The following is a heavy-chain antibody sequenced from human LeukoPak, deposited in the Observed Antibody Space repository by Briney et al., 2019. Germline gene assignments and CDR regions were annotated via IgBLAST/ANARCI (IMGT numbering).Heavy chain of an antibody. V-gene: IGHV3-30*18. CDR1: GFTFSSYG. D-gene: IGHD4-23*01. J-gene: IGHJ4*02. CDR3: AKVTTVVGFDY. CDR2: ISYDGSNK. Sequence: GGSLRLSCAASGFTFSSYGMHRVRQAPGKGLEWVAVISYDGSNKYYADSVKGRFTISRDNSKNTLYLQMNSLRAEDTAVYYCAKVTTVVGFDYWGQGTLVTVSS.